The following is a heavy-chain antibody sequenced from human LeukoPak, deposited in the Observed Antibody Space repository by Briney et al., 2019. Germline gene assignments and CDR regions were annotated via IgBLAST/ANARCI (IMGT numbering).Heavy chain of an antibody. CDR1: GYSISSGYY. CDR2: TYDSGST. D-gene: IGHD1-26*01. J-gene: IGHJ4*02. Sequence: SETLSLTCTVSGYSISSGYYWGWIRQPPGKGLEWIGSTYDSGSTYYNPSLKSRVTISVDTSKNQFSLKLTSVTAADTAVYYCARDERYSGSYEDWGQGTLVTVSS. V-gene: IGHV4-38-2*02. CDR3: ARDERYSGSYED.